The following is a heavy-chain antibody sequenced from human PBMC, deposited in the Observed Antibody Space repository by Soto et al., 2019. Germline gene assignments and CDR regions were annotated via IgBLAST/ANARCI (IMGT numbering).Heavy chain of an antibody. CDR2: ISYDGKVA. V-gene: IGHV3-30*18. D-gene: IGHD1-1*01. Sequence: QVQLVESGGGVVQPGRSLRLSCAASGFTFSSYGMHWVRQAPGKGLEWVTVISYDGKVAYYADSVKGRFTTSRDNSKNTLYLQMNSLRTEDTAMYCCAEEGPITNWYFDYWGQGTLVTVSS. CDR3: AEEGPITNWYFDY. CDR1: GFTFSSYG. J-gene: IGHJ4*02.